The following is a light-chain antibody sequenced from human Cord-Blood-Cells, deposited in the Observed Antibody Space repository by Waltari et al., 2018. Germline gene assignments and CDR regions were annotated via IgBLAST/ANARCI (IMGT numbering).Light chain of an antibody. CDR3: QQYGSSPYT. CDR2: GAS. Sequence: EIVFTQSPGTLSLSPGERAPLHCRASQSVSSSYLAWYQQKPGQAPRLLIYGASSRATGIPDRFSGSGSGTDFTLTISRLEPEDFAVYYCQQYGSSPYTFGQGTKLEIK. CDR1: QSVSSSY. V-gene: IGKV3-20*01. J-gene: IGKJ2*01.